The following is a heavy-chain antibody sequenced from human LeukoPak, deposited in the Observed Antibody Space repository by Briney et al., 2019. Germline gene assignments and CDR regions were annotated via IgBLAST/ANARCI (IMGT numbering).Heavy chain of an antibody. Sequence: ASVKVSCKASGYTFTSYNMHWVRQAPGQGLEWMGIINPSGCSTSYAQKFQGRVTMTRDTYTSTVYMELSSLRSEDTAVYYCAREKSLDCSGGSCETALFDYWGQGTLVTVSS. CDR1: GYTFTSYN. CDR2: INPSGCST. V-gene: IGHV1-46*01. D-gene: IGHD2-15*01. CDR3: AREKSLDCSGGSCETALFDY. J-gene: IGHJ4*02.